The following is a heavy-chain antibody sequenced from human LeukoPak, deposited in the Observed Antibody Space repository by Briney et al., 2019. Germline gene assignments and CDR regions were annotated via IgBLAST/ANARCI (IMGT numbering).Heavy chain of an antibody. J-gene: IGHJ6*03. Sequence: SETLSLTCSISGGSFSSYFWSWVRQPAGKGLVWIGRIYPSGNTNYNPSLKSRVTLSVDTSKTQFSLRLSSVTAADTAVYYCAREDSGSYYNYYYFYMDVWGKGTTVTISS. CDR2: IYPSGNT. CDR1: GGSFSSYF. CDR3: AREDSGSYYNYYYFYMDV. D-gene: IGHD3-10*01. V-gene: IGHV4-4*07.